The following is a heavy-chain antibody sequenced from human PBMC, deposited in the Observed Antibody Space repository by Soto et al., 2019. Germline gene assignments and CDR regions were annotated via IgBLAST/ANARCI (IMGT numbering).Heavy chain of an antibody. V-gene: IGHV4-59*01. CDR2: VYYRGTT. CDR3: ARVGGYYGDYPNFDY. CDR1: GSSISPYY. Sequence: LSLTCIVSGSSISPYYWTWIRQPPGKGLEWLGNVYYRGTTNYNPSLKSRITMSVDMSKNYCSLRLTSVTAADTAVYFCARVGGYYGDYPNFDYWGQGVLVTVSS. D-gene: IGHD4-17*01. J-gene: IGHJ4*02.